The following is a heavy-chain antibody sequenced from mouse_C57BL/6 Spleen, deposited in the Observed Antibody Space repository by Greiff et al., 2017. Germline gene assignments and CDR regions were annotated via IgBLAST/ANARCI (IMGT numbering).Heavy chain of an antibody. J-gene: IGHJ2*01. V-gene: IGHV5-4*03. CDR3: ARGELGLFDY. D-gene: IGHD4-1*01. CDR1: GFTFSSYA. CDR2: ISDGGSYT. Sequence: EVMLVESGGGLVKPGGSLKLSCAASGFTFSSYAMSWVRQTPEKRLEWVATISDGGSYTYYPDNVKGRFTISRDNAKNNLYLQMSHLKSEDTAMYYCARGELGLFDYWGQGTTLTVSS.